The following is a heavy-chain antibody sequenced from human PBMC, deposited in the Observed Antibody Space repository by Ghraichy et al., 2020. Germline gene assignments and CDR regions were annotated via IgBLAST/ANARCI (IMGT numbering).Heavy chain of an antibody. Sequence: ASVKVSCKASGYTFTDYYIHWVRQAPGQGLEWMGWINPNSGGTNYSQKFQGRVTMTRDTSISTAYMQVSRLRSDDTAVYYCARDRHTSGLYGMDVWGQGTTVTVSS. J-gene: IGHJ6*02. CDR1: GYTFTDYY. D-gene: IGHD3-10*01. CDR3: ARDRHTSGLYGMDV. V-gene: IGHV1-2*02. CDR2: INPNSGGT.